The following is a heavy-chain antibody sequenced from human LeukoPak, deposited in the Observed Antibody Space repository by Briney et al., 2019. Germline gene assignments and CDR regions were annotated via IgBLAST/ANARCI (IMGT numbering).Heavy chain of an antibody. CDR3: ASQETTVTPFDY. D-gene: IGHD4-17*01. CDR1: GGSLSTNNW. CDR2: IYHDGRK. V-gene: IGHV4-4*02. J-gene: IGHJ4*02. Sequence: PSGTLSLTCTVSGGSLSTNNWWNWVRQSPGKGLEWIGNIYHDGRKDYNPSLRSSRLSISVDKSKNQFFLRLSSVTAADTAVYYCASQETTVTPFDYWGQGTLVTVSS.